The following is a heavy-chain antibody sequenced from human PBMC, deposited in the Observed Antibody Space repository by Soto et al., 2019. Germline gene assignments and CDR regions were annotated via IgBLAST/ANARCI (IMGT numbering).Heavy chain of an antibody. J-gene: IGHJ5*02. CDR1: GGSISSYY. CDR2: IYYSGST. Sequence: SETLSLTCTVSGGSISSYYWSWIRQPPGKGLEWIGYIYYSGSTNYNPSLKSRVTISVDTSKNQFSLKLSSVTAADTAVYYCARVHSSGWLRDNWFDPWGQGTLVTVS. CDR3: ARVHSSGWLRDNWFDP. D-gene: IGHD6-19*01. V-gene: IGHV4-59*01.